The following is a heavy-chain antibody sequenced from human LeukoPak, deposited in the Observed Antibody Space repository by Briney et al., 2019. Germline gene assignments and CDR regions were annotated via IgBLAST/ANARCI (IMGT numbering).Heavy chain of an antibody. CDR1: GYTFTSYY. J-gene: IGHJ4*02. CDR3: ARFSAHFDSSGYSRGADY. D-gene: IGHD3-22*01. V-gene: IGHV1-46*01. Sequence: ASVKVSCKASGYTFTSYYMHLVRQAPGQGLEWMGIINPSGGSTSYAQKFQGRVTMTRDTSTSTVYMELSSLRSEDTAVYYCARFSAHFDSSGYSRGADYWGQGTLVTVSS. CDR2: INPSGGST.